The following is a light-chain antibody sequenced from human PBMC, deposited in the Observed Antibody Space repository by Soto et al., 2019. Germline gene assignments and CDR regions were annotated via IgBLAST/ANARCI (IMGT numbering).Light chain of an antibody. Sequence: EVVLTQSPGTLSLSPGERATLSCRASQSVSNNYLAWYQQKPGQAPRLLIYGASSRATGIPDRFSGRGSGTDLTLTISRLEPEDFAVYYCQQYGSSPLLTFGGGTKVYI. V-gene: IGKV3-20*01. CDR1: QSVSNNY. CDR3: QQYGSSPLLT. CDR2: GAS. J-gene: IGKJ4*01.